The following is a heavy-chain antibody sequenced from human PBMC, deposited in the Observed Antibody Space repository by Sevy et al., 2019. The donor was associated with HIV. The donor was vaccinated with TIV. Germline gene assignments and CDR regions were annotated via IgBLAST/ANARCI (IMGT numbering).Heavy chain of an antibody. J-gene: IGHJ4*02. CDR1: GFTFRNAW. V-gene: IGHV3-15*01. CDR2: IKSKSEGATR. CDR3: AAGVGASGFDY. Sequence: GGSLRLSCAASGFTFRNAWMSWVRQAPGKGLEWVARIKSKSEGATRDFAAPVKGRFAISREDSKNTLYLQMDSLKTEDTAGYYCAAGVGASGFDYWGQGILVTVSS. D-gene: IGHD1-26*01.